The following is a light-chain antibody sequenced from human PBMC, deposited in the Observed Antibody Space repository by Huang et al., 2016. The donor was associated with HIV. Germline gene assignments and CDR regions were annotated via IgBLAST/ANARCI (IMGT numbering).Light chain of an antibody. Sequence: DILLTQSPSSLSASVGERVTITCRASQNINTYLNRYQQKPGKAPNLLSHSASTLQTGVPSRFSGSGSGTDFTLTVNSLQPEDSATYYCQQGYSALITFGQGTRL. CDR3: QQGYSALIT. CDR1: QNINTY. J-gene: IGKJ5*01. V-gene: IGKV1-39*01. CDR2: SAS.